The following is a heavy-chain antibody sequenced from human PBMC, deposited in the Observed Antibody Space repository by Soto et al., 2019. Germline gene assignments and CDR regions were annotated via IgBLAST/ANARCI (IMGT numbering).Heavy chain of an antibody. CDR3: ARVPSP. V-gene: IGHV4-30-2*01. Sequence: TLSLTFAVLCYSIFIRRYSCIWIRQPPGKCLEWIGYIYHSGSTYYNPSLKSRVTISVDRSKNQFSLKLSSVTAADTAVYYCARVPSPWGQGTLVTVSS. CDR1: CYSIFIRRYS. CDR2: IYHSGST. J-gene: IGHJ5*02.